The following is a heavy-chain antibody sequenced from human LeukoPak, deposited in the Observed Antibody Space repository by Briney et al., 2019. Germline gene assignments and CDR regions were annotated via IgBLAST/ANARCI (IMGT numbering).Heavy chain of an antibody. CDR1: GFTFSSYA. CDR3: ARNRRNYYAEEVYFDY. CDR2: ISYDGSNK. D-gene: IGHD3-10*01. J-gene: IGHJ4*02. V-gene: IGHV3-30*04. Sequence: GGSLRLSCAASGFTFSSYAMHWVRQAPGKGLEWVAVISYDGSNKYYADSVKGRFTISRDNARNSMYFEMNSLRAEDTAFYYCARNRRNYYAEEVYFDYWGQGALVTVSS.